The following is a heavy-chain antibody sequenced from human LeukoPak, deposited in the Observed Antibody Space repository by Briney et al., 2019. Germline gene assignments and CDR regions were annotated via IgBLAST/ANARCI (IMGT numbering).Heavy chain of an antibody. Sequence: PGGSLRLSCAASGFTVSSNYMSWVRQAPGKGQEWVSVIYSDGRTYYADSVKGRFTISRDNSKNTLYLQMNSLRAEDTAVYYCASKPSSGLTLFQHWGQGTLVTVSS. J-gene: IGHJ1*01. CDR3: ASKPSSGLTLFQH. D-gene: IGHD6-19*01. CDR1: GFTVSSNY. CDR2: IYSDGRT. V-gene: IGHV3-53*01.